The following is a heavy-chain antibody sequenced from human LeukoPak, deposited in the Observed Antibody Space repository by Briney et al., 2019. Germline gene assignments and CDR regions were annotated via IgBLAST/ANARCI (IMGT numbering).Heavy chain of an antibody. V-gene: IGHV1-8*02. Sequence: ASVKVSCKASGYTFTSYYMHWVRQATGQGLEWMGWMNPNSGNTGYAQKFQGRVTMTRNTSISTAYMELSSLRSEDTAVYYCARAMDGFFDYWGQGTLVTVSS. J-gene: IGHJ4*02. D-gene: IGHD3-10*01. CDR3: ARAMDGFFDY. CDR1: GYTFTSYY. CDR2: MNPNSGNT.